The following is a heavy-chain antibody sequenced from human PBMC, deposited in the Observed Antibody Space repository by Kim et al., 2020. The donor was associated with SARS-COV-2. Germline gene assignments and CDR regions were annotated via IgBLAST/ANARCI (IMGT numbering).Heavy chain of an antibody. D-gene: IGHD2-15*01. CDR3: ARVGSCSGGSCHSAFDY. Sequence: SETLSLTCAVYGGSFSGYYWSWIRQPPGKGLEWIGEINHSGSTNYNPSLKSRVTISVDTSKNQFSLKLSSVTAADTAVYYCARVGSCSGGSCHSAFDYWGQGTLVTVSS. CDR1: GGSFSGYY. V-gene: IGHV4-34*01. J-gene: IGHJ4*02. CDR2: INHSGST.